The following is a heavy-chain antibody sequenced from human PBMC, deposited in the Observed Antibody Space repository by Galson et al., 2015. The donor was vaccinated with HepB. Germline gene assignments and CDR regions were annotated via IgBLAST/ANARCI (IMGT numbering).Heavy chain of an antibody. D-gene: IGHD2-15*01. J-gene: IGHJ6*02. V-gene: IGHV1-18*04. Sequence: SVKVSCKASGYTFTSYGISWVRQAPGQGLEWMGWISAYNGNTNYAQKLQGRVTMTTDTSTSTAYMELGSLRSDDTAVYYCARERVGYCSGGSCYRGGYYYYGMDVWGQGTTVTVSS. CDR1: GYTFTSYG. CDR2: ISAYNGNT. CDR3: ARERVGYCSGGSCYRGGYYYYGMDV.